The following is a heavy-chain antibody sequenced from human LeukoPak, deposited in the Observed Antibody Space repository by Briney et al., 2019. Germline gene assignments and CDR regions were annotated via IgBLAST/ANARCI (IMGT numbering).Heavy chain of an antibody. CDR3: ARDPLPYSSGWYGDY. D-gene: IGHD6-19*01. CDR2: ISAYNGNT. CDR1: GYTFTSYG. V-gene: IGHV1-18*01. Sequence: GASVTVSCKASGYTFTSYGISWVRQAPGQGLEWMGWISAYNGNTNYAQKLQGRVTMTTDTSTSTAYMELRSLRSDDTAVYYCARDPLPYSSGWYGDYWGQGTLVTVSS. J-gene: IGHJ4*02.